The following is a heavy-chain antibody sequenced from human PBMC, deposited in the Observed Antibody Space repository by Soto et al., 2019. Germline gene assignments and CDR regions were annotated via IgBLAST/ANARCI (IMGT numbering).Heavy chain of an antibody. J-gene: IGHJ4*02. V-gene: IGHV4-30-4*01. CDR3: AREPAVLAYCGGDCYSPSDY. CDR2: IYYSGST. Sequence: KPSETLSLTCTVSGGSISSGDYYWSWIRQPPGKGLEWIGYIYYSGSTYYNPSLKSRVTISVDTSKNQFSLKLSSVTAADTAVYYCAREPAVLAYCGGDCYSPSDYWGQGTLVTVSS. D-gene: IGHD2-21*02. CDR1: GGSISSGDYY.